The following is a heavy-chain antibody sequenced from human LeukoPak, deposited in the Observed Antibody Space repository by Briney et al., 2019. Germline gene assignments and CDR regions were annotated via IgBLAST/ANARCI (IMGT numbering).Heavy chain of an antibody. CDR2: INQDGSEN. V-gene: IGHV3-7*01. Sequence: GGSLRLSCAASGFTFSNYWISWVRQAPGKGLEWVANINQDGSENNFVDSVRGRFTISRDNAKNFLYLQMNSLRAEDTAVYYCARDRGFLSFDYWGQGTQVTVSS. J-gene: IGHJ4*02. D-gene: IGHD2/OR15-2a*01. CDR3: ARDRGFLSFDY. CDR1: GFTFSNYW.